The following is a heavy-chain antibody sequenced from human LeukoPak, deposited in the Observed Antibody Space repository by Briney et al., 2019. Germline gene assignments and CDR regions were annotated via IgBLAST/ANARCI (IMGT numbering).Heavy chain of an antibody. Sequence: GGPLRLSCAASGFTFSSYSMNWVRQAPGKGLEWVSSISSSSSYIYYADSVKGRFTISRDNAKNSLYLQMNSLRAEDTAVYYCARKEEWESIYYWGQGTLVTVSS. D-gene: IGHD1-26*01. V-gene: IGHV3-21*01. J-gene: IGHJ4*02. CDR1: GFTFSSYS. CDR3: ARKEEWESIYY. CDR2: ISSSSSYI.